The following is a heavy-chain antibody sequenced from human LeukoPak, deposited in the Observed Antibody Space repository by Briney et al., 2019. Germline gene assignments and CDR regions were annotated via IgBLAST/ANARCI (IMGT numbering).Heavy chain of an antibody. CDR1: GFTFSSYE. CDR3: ARDYKFGRTKNGMDV. J-gene: IGHJ6*02. Sequence: GGSLRLSCAASGFTFSSYEMNWVRQAPGKGLEGVSYISSSGSTIYYADSVTGRFTISRDNAKNSLYLQMNSLRGEDTAVYYCARDYKFGRTKNGMDVWGQGTTVTDSS. CDR2: ISSSGSTI. V-gene: IGHV3-48*03. D-gene: IGHD1-26*01.